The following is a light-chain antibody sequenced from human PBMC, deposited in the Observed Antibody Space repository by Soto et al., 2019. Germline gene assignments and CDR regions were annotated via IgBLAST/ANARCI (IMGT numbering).Light chain of an antibody. V-gene: IGLV2-14*03. Sequence: QYALTQPASVSGSPGQSITISCTGTSSDVSGYNYVSWYQHHPGKAPKLMIYDVTNRPSGVSHRFSGSKSGNTASLTISGLQAEDEADYCTSYTTSSPYLVFGGGTTLTVL. CDR3: TSYTTSSPYLV. CDR2: DVT. J-gene: IGLJ3*02. CDR1: SSDVSGYNY.